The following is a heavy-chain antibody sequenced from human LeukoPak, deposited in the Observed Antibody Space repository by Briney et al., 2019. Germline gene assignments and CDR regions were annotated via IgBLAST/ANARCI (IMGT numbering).Heavy chain of an antibody. V-gene: IGHV5-51*01. CDR1: GYSFTSYW. CDR2: IHPGDSDT. CDR3: ARHGPPLHRNDYGDRIDY. Sequence: PGESLKISCKGSGYSFTSYWIGWVRQMPGKGLEWMGIIHPGDSDTRYSPSFQGQVTISADKSISTAYLQWSSLKASDTAMYYCARHGPPLHRNDYGDRIDYWGQGTLVTVSS. D-gene: IGHD4-17*01. J-gene: IGHJ4*02.